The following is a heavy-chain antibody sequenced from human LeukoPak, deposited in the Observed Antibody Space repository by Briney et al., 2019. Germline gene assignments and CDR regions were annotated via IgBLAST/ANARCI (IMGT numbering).Heavy chain of an antibody. CDR2: IKQDGSEK. CDR3: ARHLSGVTGYTYGRGIDY. J-gene: IGHJ4*02. Sequence: GGSLRLSCAASGFTFSSYWMSWVRQAPGKGLEWVANIKQDGSEKYYVDSVRGRFTISRDNAKTSLYLQMISLRAEDTAVYYCARHLSGVTGYTYGRGIDYWGQGTLVTVSS. D-gene: IGHD5-18*01. V-gene: IGHV3-7*01. CDR1: GFTFSSYW.